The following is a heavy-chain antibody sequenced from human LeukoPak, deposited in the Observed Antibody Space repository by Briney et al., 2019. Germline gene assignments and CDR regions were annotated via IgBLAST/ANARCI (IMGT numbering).Heavy chain of an antibody. D-gene: IGHD4-17*01. V-gene: IGHV1-46*01. Sequence: GATVKVSCKASGYTFTSYYMHWVRQAPGQGLEWMGIINPSGGSTSYAQKFQGRVTMTRDTPTSTVYMELSSLRSEDTAVYYCARDEDGDYFSIWGQGTMVTVSS. CDR1: GYTFTSYY. J-gene: IGHJ3*02. CDR3: ARDEDGDYFSI. CDR2: INPSGGST.